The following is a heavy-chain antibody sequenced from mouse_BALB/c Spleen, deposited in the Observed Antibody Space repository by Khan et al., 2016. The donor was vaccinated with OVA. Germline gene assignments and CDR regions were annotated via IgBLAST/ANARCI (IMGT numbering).Heavy chain of an antibody. CDR2: ISYSGNT. Sequence: EVQLQESGPGLVKPSQTLSPTCSVTGDSITSGYWNWTRKFPGNKLDYMGYISYSGNTYYNPPLKSRISITRATSKNQYYLQLNSVTTEDTATYXCACELRGFAYWGQGTLVTVSA. V-gene: IGHV3-8*02. D-gene: IGHD1-1*01. CDR3: ACELRGFAY. CDR1: GDSITSGY. J-gene: IGHJ3*01.